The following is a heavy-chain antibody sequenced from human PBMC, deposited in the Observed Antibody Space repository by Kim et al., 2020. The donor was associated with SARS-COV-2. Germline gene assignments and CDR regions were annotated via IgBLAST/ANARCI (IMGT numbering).Heavy chain of an antibody. CDR3: ARVGSGGSGGVYFDC. V-gene: IGHV3-30-3*01. D-gene: IGHD6-19*01. CDR2: ISYDGSNK. CDR1: GFTFSSYA. Sequence: GGSLRLSCAASGFTFSSYAMHWVRQAPGKGLEWVAVISYDGSNKYYADSVKGRFTISRDNTKNTLYLQMNSLRAEDTAVYYCARVGSGGSGGVYFDCWGQGTLVTVSS. J-gene: IGHJ4*02.